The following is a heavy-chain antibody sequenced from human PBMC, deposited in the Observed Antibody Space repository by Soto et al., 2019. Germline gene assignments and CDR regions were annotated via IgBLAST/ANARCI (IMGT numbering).Heavy chain of an antibody. Sequence: QVQLVQSGAEVKKPGSSVKVSCKASGGTFSSYAISWVRQAPGQGLEWMGGIIPIFGTANYAQKFQGRVTITADESTSTAYMELSSLRSEDTAVYYGARGPFMITFGGVIVNSYYFDDWGQGTLVTVSS. J-gene: IGHJ4*02. D-gene: IGHD3-16*02. CDR3: ARGPFMITFGGVIVNSYYFDD. CDR2: IIPIFGTA. CDR1: GGTFSSYA. V-gene: IGHV1-69*01.